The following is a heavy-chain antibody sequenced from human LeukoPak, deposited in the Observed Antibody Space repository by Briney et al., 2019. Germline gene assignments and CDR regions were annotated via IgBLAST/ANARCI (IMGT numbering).Heavy chain of an antibody. CDR1: GFTFSSYE. CDR3: ARDKIAGATKFDY. D-gene: IGHD1-26*01. CDR2: ISSSGSTI. V-gene: IGHV3-48*03. Sequence: PGGSLRLSCAASGFTFSSYEMNWVRQAPGKGLEWVSYISSSGSTIYYADSVKGRFTISRDNVKNSLYLQMNSLRAEDTAVYFCARDKIAGATKFDYWGQGTLVTVSS. J-gene: IGHJ4*02.